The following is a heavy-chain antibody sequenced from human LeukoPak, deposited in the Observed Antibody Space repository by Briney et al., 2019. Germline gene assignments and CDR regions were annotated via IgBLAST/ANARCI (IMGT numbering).Heavy chain of an antibody. V-gene: IGHV3-23*01. CDR2: ISGSGGST. J-gene: IGHJ4*02. D-gene: IGHD1-26*01. Sequence: PGGSLRLSCAASGFTFSSYAMSWVRQAPGKGLEWVSAISGSGGSTYYADSVKGRFTISRDNSKNTLYMQMNSLRAQDTALYFFAKIRPPGATQSGHPIDYWSQGTLVTVSS. CDR1: GFTFSSYA. CDR3: AKIRPPGATQSGHPIDY.